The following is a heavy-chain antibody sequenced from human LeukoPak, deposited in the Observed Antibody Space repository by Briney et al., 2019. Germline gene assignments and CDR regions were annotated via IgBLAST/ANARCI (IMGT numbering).Heavy chain of an antibody. CDR2: ISYDGSNK. J-gene: IGHJ6*02. CDR3: ARDLEVAGTGLLYYYGMDV. Sequence: TGGSLRLSCAASGFTFSSYAMHWVRQAPGKGLEWVAVISYDGSNKYYADSVKGRFTISRDNSKNTLYLQMSSLRAEDTAVYYCARDLEVAGTGLLYYYGMDVWGQGTTVTVSS. V-gene: IGHV3-30*04. D-gene: IGHD6-19*01. CDR1: GFTFSSYA.